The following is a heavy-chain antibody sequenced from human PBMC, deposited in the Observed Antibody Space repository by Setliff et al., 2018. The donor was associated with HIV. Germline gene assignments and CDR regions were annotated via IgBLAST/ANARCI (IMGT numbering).Heavy chain of an antibody. J-gene: IGHJ4*02. CDR1: GGSISSSRYY. D-gene: IGHD3-16*01. CDR2: IYFSGNT. CDR3: ARVRMGGYFDF. Sequence: PSETLSLTCTVSGGSISSSRYYWGWIRQPPGKGLEWIASIYFSGNTRYNPSLKSRVSISVDTSKNQFSLKLRSVTASDTAVYYCARVRMGGYFDFWGQGTLVTVSS. V-gene: IGHV4-39*01.